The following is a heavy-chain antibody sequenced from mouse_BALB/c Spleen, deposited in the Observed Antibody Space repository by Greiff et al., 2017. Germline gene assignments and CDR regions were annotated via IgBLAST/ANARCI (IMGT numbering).Heavy chain of an antibody. Sequence: VQLQQSGAELVKPGASVKLSCTASGFNIKDTYMHWVKQRPEQGLEWIGRIDPANGNTKYDPKFQGKATITADTSSNTAYLQLSSLTSEDTAVYYCARGSGNYPYYFDYWGQGTTLTVSS. CDR3: ARGSGNYPYYFDY. J-gene: IGHJ2*01. V-gene: IGHV14-3*02. D-gene: IGHD2-1*01. CDR1: GFNIKDTY. CDR2: IDPANGNT.